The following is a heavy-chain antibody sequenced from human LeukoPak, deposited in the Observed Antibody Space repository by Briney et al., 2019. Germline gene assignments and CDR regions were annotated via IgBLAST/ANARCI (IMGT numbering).Heavy chain of an antibody. CDR2: ISAYNGNT. J-gene: IGHJ3*02. Sequence: ASVKVSCKASGGTFSSYAISWVRQAPGQGLEWMGWISAYNGNTNYAQKLQGRVTMTTDTSTSTAYMELRSLRSDDTAVYYCASCSSSWFLGAFDIWGQGTMVTVSS. CDR1: GGTFSSYA. V-gene: IGHV1-18*01. CDR3: ASCSSSWFLGAFDI. D-gene: IGHD6-13*01.